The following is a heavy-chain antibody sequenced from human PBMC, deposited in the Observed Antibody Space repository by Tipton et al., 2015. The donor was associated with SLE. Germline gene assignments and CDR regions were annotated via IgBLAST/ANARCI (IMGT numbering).Heavy chain of an antibody. Sequence: TLSLTCHVAGGAIRNSPYYWAWIRQPPGKRLEWIGSVFDTGYTAYNPSLEGRMSISVDTSKNQFSLKLSAVTAADTAVYYCAREESWYHYFDYWGQGTLVTVSS. J-gene: IGHJ4*02. D-gene: IGHD6-13*01. V-gene: IGHV4-39*07. CDR1: GGAIRNSPYY. CDR3: AREESWYHYFDY. CDR2: VFDTGYT.